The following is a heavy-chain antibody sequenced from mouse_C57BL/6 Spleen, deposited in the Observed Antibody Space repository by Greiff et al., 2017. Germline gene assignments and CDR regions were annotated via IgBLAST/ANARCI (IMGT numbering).Heavy chain of an antibody. V-gene: IGHV1-18*01. Sequence: EVQLQESGPELVKPGASVKIPCKASGYPFTDFNMAWVKQSHGKSLVWSVYRNPNNGGTIDNQKFKGKATLTVATSSSTAYMELRCLTSEDTAVYYSARSQQCITTVVAHYFDYWSQGTTLPVSS. D-gene: IGHD1-1*01. J-gene: IGHJ2*01. CDR2: RNPNNGGT. CDR3: ARSQQCITTVVAHYFDY. CDR1: GYPFTDFN.